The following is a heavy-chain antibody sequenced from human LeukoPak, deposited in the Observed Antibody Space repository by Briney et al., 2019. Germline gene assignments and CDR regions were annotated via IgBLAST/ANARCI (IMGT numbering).Heavy chain of an antibody. CDR2: IYSDGKT. V-gene: IGHV3-53*01. Sequence: GGSLRLSCAASGFTVSTNYMSWVRQAPGKGLEWVAVIYSDGKTYYADSVKGRFTISRDNSKNTLWLQMNSLRAEDTAVYYCARIHSGDDFWGQGTLVTVTS. D-gene: IGHD5-12*01. CDR1: GFTVSTNY. CDR3: ARIHSGDDF. J-gene: IGHJ4*02.